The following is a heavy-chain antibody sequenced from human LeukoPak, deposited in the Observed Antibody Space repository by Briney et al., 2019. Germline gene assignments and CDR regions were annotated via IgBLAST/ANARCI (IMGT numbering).Heavy chain of an antibody. V-gene: IGHV3-23*01. J-gene: IGHJ4*02. D-gene: IGHD3-10*01. CDR2: ISNSNGNT. Sequence: GGSLRLSCAASGFTFSSYAMSWVRQAPGKGLEWVSTISNSNGNTYYADSVKGRFTISRDNSKNTLYLQMNSPRAEDTAVYYCAKGKATYGSGSYYLDYWGQGTLVTVSS. CDR1: GFTFSSYA. CDR3: AKGKATYGSGSYYLDY.